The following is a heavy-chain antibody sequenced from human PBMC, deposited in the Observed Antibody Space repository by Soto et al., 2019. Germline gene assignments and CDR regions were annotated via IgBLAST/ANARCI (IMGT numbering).Heavy chain of an antibody. CDR1: GYTFTDDY. V-gene: IGHV1-2*02. CDR2: INPHSGNT. Sequence: QVQVVQSGAEVKKPGASVKISCKTSGYTFTDDYLHWVRQAPGQGLEWMGWINPHSGNTNYAQKFLGRVSMSRDTSISTASMELLSLTSDDSAIYYCARAVYCGSDCYSYGMDVWGQGTTVTVSS. D-gene: IGHD3-22*01. CDR3: ARAVYCGSDCYSYGMDV. J-gene: IGHJ6*02.